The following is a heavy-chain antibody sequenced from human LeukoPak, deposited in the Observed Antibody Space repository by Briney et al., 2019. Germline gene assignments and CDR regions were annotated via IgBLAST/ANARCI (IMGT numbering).Heavy chain of an antibody. CDR2: ISANNNNT. CDR1: GYSFTTYG. CDR3: ASTAPLTVSYGGGFDY. V-gene: IGHV1-18*01. D-gene: IGHD4-17*01. J-gene: IGHJ4*02. Sequence: ASVKVSCKASGYSFTTYGISWVRQAPGQGLEWMGWISANNNNTDNVQKLQGRVTMTTDTSTSTAYMELRSLRSDDTAVYYCASTAPLTVSYGGGFDYWGQGTLVTVSS.